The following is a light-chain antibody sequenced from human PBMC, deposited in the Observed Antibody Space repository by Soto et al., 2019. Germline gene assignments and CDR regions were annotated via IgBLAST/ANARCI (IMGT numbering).Light chain of an antibody. Sequence: EIVMTQSPATLSVSLGERATLSCRASQSVSSNLAWYQQKPGQAPRLLIYGASTRATGIPARISGSGSGTEFTLTISSLQSEDFVVYYCQQYNNWPYTFGQGTKLEIK. V-gene: IGKV3-15*01. J-gene: IGKJ2*01. CDR3: QQYNNWPYT. CDR2: GAS. CDR1: QSVSSN.